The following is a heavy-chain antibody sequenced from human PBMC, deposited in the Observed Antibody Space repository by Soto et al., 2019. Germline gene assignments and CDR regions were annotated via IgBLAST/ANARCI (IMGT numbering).Heavy chain of an antibody. CDR1: GGSISSGGYS. CDR3: ARGRGVVSHFDY. J-gene: IGHJ4*02. V-gene: IGHV4-30-2*01. CDR2: IYHSGST. Sequence: PSETLSLTCAVSGGSISSGGYSWSWIRQPPGKGLEWIGYIYHSGSTYYNPSLKSRVTISVDRSKNQFSLKLSSVTAADTAVYYCARGRGVVSHFDYWGQGTLVTVPQ. D-gene: IGHD3-10*01.